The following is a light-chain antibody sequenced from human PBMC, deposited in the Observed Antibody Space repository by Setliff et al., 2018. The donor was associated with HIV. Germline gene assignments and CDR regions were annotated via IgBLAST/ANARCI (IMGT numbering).Light chain of an antibody. J-gene: IGLJ2*01. CDR1: GSDVGAYNY. CDR3: SSFTSSDTVV. V-gene: IGLV2-14*01. Sequence: QSALTQPASVSGSPGQSIAISCTGTGSDVGAYNYVSWYQQHPGKAPKVIIYEVSNRPSGVSNRFSGSKSGSTASLTISGLQAEDEGDYYCSSFTSSDTVVFGGGTKVTVL. CDR2: EVS.